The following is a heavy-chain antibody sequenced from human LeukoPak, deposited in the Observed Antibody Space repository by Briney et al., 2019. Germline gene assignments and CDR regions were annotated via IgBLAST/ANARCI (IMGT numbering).Heavy chain of an antibody. D-gene: IGHD6-19*01. Sequence: SETLSLTCTVSGGSISSYYWSWIRQPAGKGLEWIGRIYTSGGTNYNPSLKSRVTMSVDTSKNQFSLKLSSVTAADTAVYYCARYSVEWLVEGAFDIWGQGTMVTVSS. CDR2: IYTSGGT. CDR3: ARYSVEWLVEGAFDI. CDR1: GGSISSYY. V-gene: IGHV4-4*07. J-gene: IGHJ3*02.